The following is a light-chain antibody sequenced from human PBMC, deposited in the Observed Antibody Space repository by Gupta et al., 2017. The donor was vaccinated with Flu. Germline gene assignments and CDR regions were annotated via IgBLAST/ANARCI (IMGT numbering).Light chain of an antibody. CDR1: KLGDKN. CDR2: HNY. V-gene: IGLV3-1*01. CDR3: QVWDSSTAV. J-gene: IGLJ1*01. Sequence: SYELSQPPSVSVSPGQTASITCSGDKLGDKNVCWYQQKPGQSPILVIFHNYRRPSGIPERFSASNSGNTATLTISGTQAMDEDDYDCQVWDSSTAVFGTGTKVTVL.